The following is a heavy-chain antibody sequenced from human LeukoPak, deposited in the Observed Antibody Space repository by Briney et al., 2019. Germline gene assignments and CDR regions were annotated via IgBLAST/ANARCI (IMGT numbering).Heavy chain of an antibody. CDR1: GGSISRYY. V-gene: IGHV4-59*01. CDR3: ARVAVLSTFDY. D-gene: IGHD5/OR15-5a*01. J-gene: IGHJ4*02. Sequence: PSETLSLTCTVSGGSISRYYWSWIRQPPGKGLEWIGYIYYSGSTNYNPSLKSRVTISVDTSKNQFSLKLSSVTAADTAVYYCARVAVLSTFDYWGQGTLVTVSS. CDR2: IYYSGST.